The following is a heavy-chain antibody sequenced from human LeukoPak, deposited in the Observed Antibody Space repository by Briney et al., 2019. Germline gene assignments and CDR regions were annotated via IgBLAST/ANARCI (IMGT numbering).Heavy chain of an antibody. Sequence: ASVKVSCKASGYTFTGYYMHWVRHAPGQGLEWMGTINPSGGSTDYAQKFQGRVTMTRDKSTSTVYMELNSLRSEDTALYYCARTYCGGDCNNRYFDYWGQGTLVTVSS. CDR1: GYTFTGYY. CDR3: ARTYCGGDCNNRYFDY. D-gene: IGHD2-21*02. V-gene: IGHV1-46*01. J-gene: IGHJ4*02. CDR2: INPSGGST.